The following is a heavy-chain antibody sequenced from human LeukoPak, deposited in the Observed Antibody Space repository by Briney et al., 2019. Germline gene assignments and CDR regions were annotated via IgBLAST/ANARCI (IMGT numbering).Heavy chain of an antibody. CDR1: GYTFTSYG. J-gene: IGHJ5*02. Sequence: ASVKVSCKASGYTFTSYGISWVRQAPGQGLEWMGWIGPYNDNTNYAQKLQGRVTMTTDTSTSTAHMELRSLRSDDTVVYYCARGSNCDDPWGQGTLVTVSS. V-gene: IGHV1-18*01. CDR2: IGPYNDNT. D-gene: IGHD4-11*01. CDR3: ARGSNCDDP.